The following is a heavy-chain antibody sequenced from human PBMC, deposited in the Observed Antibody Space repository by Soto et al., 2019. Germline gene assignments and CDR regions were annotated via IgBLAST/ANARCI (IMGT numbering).Heavy chain of an antibody. D-gene: IGHD2-8*01. CDR3: AKDWRFTKYGLFDY. J-gene: IGHJ4*02. V-gene: IGHV3-30*18. CDR1: GFSFSTYG. Sequence: PGGSLRLSCAASGFSFSTYGMHWVRQAPGKGLEWVAFISNDGSNKYYADSVKGRFTISRDNSKNTLYLQMNSLRVEDTAVYYCAKDWRFTKYGLFDYWGQGALVTVSS. CDR2: ISNDGSNK.